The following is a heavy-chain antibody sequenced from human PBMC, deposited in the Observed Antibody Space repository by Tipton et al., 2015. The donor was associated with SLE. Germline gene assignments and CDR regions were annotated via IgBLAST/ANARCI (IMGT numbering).Heavy chain of an antibody. J-gene: IGHJ4*02. Sequence: TLSLTCTVSGGSISSHYWSWIRQPPGKGLEWIGYIYYSGSTNYNPSLKSRVTISVDTSKNQFSLKLSSVTAADTAVYYCARGGGSYYDYWGQGTLVTVSS. V-gene: IGHV4-59*11. CDR3: ARGGGSYYDY. CDR1: GGSISSHY. CDR2: IYYSGST. D-gene: IGHD1-26*01.